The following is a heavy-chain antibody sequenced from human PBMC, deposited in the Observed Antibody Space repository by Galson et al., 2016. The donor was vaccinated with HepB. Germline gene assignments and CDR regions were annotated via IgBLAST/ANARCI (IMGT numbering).Heavy chain of an antibody. CDR1: GFKLSHYG. J-gene: IGHJ5*02. V-gene: IGHV3-30*18. CDR2: LSYDEKNK. D-gene: IGHD2-15*01. CDR3: AKPGGGNWFDP. Sequence: SLRLSCAVSGFKLSHYGMHWVRQAPGKGLEWVAVLSYDEKNKHYADSVKGRFTISRDSSKNTLFLQMDSLRYDDTAMYYCAKPGGGNWFDPWGRGTLVTVSS.